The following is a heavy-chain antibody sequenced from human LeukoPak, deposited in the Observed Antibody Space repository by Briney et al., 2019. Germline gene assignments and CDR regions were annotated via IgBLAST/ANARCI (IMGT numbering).Heavy chain of an antibody. Sequence: GRSLRLSCAASGFTFSSYGMHWVRQAPGKGLEWVAVIWYDGSNKYYADSVKGRFTISRDNSKNTLYLQMNSLRAEDTAVYYCARDLPAFGGVIVLYFDYWGQGTLVTVSS. J-gene: IGHJ4*02. CDR2: IWYDGSNK. CDR3: ARDLPAFGGVIVLYFDY. CDR1: GFTFSSYG. V-gene: IGHV3-33*01. D-gene: IGHD3-16*02.